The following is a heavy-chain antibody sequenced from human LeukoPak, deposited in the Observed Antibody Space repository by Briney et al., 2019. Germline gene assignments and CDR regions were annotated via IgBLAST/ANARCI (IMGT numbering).Heavy chain of an antibody. J-gene: IGHJ3*02. CDR1: GYTFTSYG. V-gene: IGHV1-18*01. Sequence: ASVKVSCKASGYTFTSYGITWVRQAPGQGLEWMGWFSIYNGYTNYAQNLQGRVTMTTDTSTSTAYMELRSLRSDDTAVYYCARRSIMITFGGVIDDAFDIWGQGTMVTVSS. CDR3: ARRSIMITFGGVIDDAFDI. D-gene: IGHD3-16*02. CDR2: FSIYNGYT.